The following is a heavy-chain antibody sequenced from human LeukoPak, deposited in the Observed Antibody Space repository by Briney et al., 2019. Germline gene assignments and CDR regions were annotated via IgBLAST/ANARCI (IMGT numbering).Heavy chain of an antibody. D-gene: IGHD3-10*01. CDR1: GFTFSDYY. V-gene: IGHV3-11*06. J-gene: IGHJ3*02. Sequence: GGSLRLSCAVSGFTFSDYYMSWVRQAPGKGLEWVSYISSTSTYTNYADSVKGRFTISRDNSKNTLYLQMNSLRAEDRAVYYCAGFGESSLAFDIWGQGTMVTVSS. CDR3: AGFGESSLAFDI. CDR2: ISSTSTYT.